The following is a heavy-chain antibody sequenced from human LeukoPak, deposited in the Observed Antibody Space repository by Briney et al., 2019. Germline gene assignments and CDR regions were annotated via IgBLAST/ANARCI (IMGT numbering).Heavy chain of an antibody. V-gene: IGHV1-18*01. J-gene: IGHJ3*02. D-gene: IGHD3-22*01. CDR3: AREVYYYDSSGYPDAFDI. CDR1: GYTFTSYG. CDR2: ISAYNGNT. Sequence: ASVKVSCKASGYTFTSYGISWVRQAPGQGLEWMGWISAYNGNTNYAQKLQGRVTMTTDTSTSTAYMELRSLRSDDTAVYYCAREVYYYDSSGYPDAFDIWGQGTMVTVSS.